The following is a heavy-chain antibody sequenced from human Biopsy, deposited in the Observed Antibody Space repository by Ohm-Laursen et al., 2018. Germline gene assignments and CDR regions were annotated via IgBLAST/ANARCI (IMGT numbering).Heavy chain of an antibody. Sequence: SGTLSLTCTVSGGSFTGHYWTWIRQPPGKGLEWIGHISHTGYTSYKSSLKSRVTISLDTSRKHFSLRLTSLAAADTAVYYCARGSNEYGGLYSPHWGQGTLVTVSS. CDR3: ARGSNEYGGLYSPH. V-gene: IGHV4-59*11. CDR2: ISHTGYT. D-gene: IGHD4-23*01. CDR1: GGSFTGHY. J-gene: IGHJ4*02.